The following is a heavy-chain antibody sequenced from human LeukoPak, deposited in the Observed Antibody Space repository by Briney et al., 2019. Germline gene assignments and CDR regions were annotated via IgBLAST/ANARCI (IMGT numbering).Heavy chain of an antibody. J-gene: IGHJ3*02. CDR1: GLTFSSYW. D-gene: IGHD2/OR15-2a*01. V-gene: IGHV3-74*01. Sequence: PGGSLRLSCAASGLTFSSYWMHWVRQAPGKGLVWVSRIDPDGSTVYADSVRDRFTISRDNAKNTLYLQMNSLTVEDTAVYYCASFRTTDIWGQGTTVTVSP. CDR3: ASFRTTDI. CDR2: IDPDGST.